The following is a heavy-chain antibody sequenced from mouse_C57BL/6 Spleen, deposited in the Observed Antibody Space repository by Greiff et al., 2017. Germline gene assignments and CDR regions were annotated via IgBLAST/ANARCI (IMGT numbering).Heavy chain of an antibody. CDR2: ISSGGSYT. CDR1: GFTFSSYG. CDR3: AGHFTTVVATDWYFDV. V-gene: IGHV5-6*01. J-gene: IGHJ1*03. D-gene: IGHD1-1*01. Sequence: EVQLQESGGDLVKPGGSLKLSCAASGFTFSSYGMSWVRQTPDKRLEWVATISSGGSYTYYPDSVKGRFTISRDNAKNTLYLQMSSLKSEDTAMYYCAGHFTTVVATDWYFDVWGTGTTVTVSS.